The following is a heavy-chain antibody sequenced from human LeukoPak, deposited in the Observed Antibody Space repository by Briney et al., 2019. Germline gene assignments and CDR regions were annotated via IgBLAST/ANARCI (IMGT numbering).Heavy chain of an antibody. CDR2: IKEDGSKK. Sequence: GGSLRLSCAASGFTLYTFGSYWMHWVRQAPGKGLEWVANIKEDGSKKNYVDSVKGRFTISRDNAKNSLYLQMNSLRVEDTAVYYCATPLDYYDSSNYHQGGDWGQGTLVTVSS. CDR1: GFTLYTFGSYW. V-gene: IGHV3-7*03. D-gene: IGHD3-22*01. CDR3: ATPLDYYDSSNYHQGGD. J-gene: IGHJ4*02.